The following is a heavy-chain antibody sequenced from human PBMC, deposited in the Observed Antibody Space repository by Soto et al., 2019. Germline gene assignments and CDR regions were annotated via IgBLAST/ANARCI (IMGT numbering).Heavy chain of an antibody. V-gene: IGHV3-66*01. CDR2: IYSGGST. CDR3: AKENYDILTGYYNGNDY. J-gene: IGHJ4*02. Sequence: GGSLRLSCAASGFTVSSNYMSWVRQAPGKGLEWVSVIYSGGSTYYADSVKGRSTISRDNSKNTLYLQMNSLRAEDTAVYYCAKENYDILTGYYNGNDYWGQGTLVTVSS. CDR1: GFTVSSNY. D-gene: IGHD3-9*01.